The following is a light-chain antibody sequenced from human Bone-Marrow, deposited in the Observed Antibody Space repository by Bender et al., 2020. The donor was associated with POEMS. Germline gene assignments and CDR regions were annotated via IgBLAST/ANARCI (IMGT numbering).Light chain of an antibody. Sequence: QSALTQPASVSGSPGQSITISCTGTSSDVGNYNLVSWYQHHPGKAPKLIIYEGSEPPAGVSRRFSGSKSDNAASLTISGLQAEDEAYYFCCSYAGHTTFLFGTGTKVTVV. J-gene: IGLJ1*01. CDR2: EGS. V-gene: IGLV2-23*01. CDR3: CSYAGHTTFL. CDR1: SSDVGNYNL.